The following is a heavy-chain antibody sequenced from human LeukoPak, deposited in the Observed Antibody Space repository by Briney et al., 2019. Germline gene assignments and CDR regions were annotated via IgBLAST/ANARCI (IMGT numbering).Heavy chain of an antibody. Sequence: ASVKVSCKASGYTFTSYGISWVRQAPGQGLEWMGWISACNGNTNYAQKLQGRVTMTTDTSTSTAYMELRSLRSDDTAVYYCARVSPAGTNYGMDVWGQGTTVTVSS. V-gene: IGHV1-18*01. D-gene: IGHD6-13*01. J-gene: IGHJ6*02. CDR1: GYTFTSYG. CDR2: ISACNGNT. CDR3: ARVSPAGTNYGMDV.